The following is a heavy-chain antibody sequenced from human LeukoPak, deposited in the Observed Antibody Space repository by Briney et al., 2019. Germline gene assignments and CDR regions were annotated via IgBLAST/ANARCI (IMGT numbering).Heavy chain of an antibody. D-gene: IGHD3-3*01. CDR2: IRSKAYSGTT. V-gene: IGHV3-49*04. Sequence: GGSLRLSCTASGFTFGDYAMSWVRQAPGKGLEWVGFIRSKAYSGTTEYAASVKGRFTISRDDSKSIAYLQMNSLKTEDTAVYYCTRCLPYYDFWSGYFPYYYYYYYMDVWGKGTTVTVSS. CDR3: TRCLPYYDFWSGYFPYYYYYYYMDV. J-gene: IGHJ6*03. CDR1: GFTFGDYA.